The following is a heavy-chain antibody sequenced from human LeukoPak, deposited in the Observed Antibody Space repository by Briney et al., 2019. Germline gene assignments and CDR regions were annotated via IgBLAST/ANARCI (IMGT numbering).Heavy chain of an antibody. D-gene: IGHD1-14*01. CDR3: ARGRYESTRLSAYYYYYMDV. Sequence: SETLSLTCDVSGDFIRSYWWGWVRQPAGKGLEWIGRIYATGSTKFNPSLKSRVTMSVDTSKNQFSLKLSSVTAADTAVYYCARGRYESTRLSAYYYYYMDVWGKGTTVTVSS. V-gene: IGHV4-4*07. J-gene: IGHJ6*03. CDR2: IYATGST. CDR1: GDFIRSYW.